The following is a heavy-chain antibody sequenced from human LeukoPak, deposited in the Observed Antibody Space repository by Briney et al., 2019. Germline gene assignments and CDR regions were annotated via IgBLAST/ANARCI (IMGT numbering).Heavy chain of an antibody. V-gene: IGHV4-59*01. CDR2: IYYSGST. Sequence: PSETLSLTCTVSGGSISSYYWSWIRQPPGKGLEWIGYIYYSGSTNYNPSLKSRVTLSVDTSKNQFSLKLSSVTAADTAVYYCARLGYCSGGSCYAHAPYYYYYYMDVWGKGTTVTVSS. CDR1: GGSISSYY. D-gene: IGHD2-15*01. J-gene: IGHJ6*03. CDR3: ARLGYCSGGSCYAHAPYYYYYYMDV.